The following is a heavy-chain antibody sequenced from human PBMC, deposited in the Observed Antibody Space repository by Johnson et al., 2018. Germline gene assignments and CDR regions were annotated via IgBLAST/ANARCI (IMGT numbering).Heavy chain of an antibody. D-gene: IGHD1-26*01. CDR2: IKSKPDGETT. V-gene: IGHV3-15*07. Sequence: EVQLVETGGGLVQPGGSLTLSCAASGFTFSKVWMNWVRQAPGKGLEWVGRIKSKPDGETTDYAGPVKGRFTISRDESKNTVYLQMKSLKTEDTAVDYCSTVVDVGRYWTRDAFDIGGQGKMVTVSS. CDR1: GFTFSKVW. J-gene: IGHJ3*02. CDR3: STVVDVGRYWTRDAFDI.